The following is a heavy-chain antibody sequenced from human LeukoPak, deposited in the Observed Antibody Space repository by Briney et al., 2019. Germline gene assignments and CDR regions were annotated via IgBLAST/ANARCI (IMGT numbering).Heavy chain of an antibody. J-gene: IGHJ4*02. V-gene: IGHV4-39*02. Sequence: SETLSLTCTVSGGSITDTSYYWGWVRQPPGKGLEWIGTIYYSGSTYYNPSLKSRVTFSIDTSKNHFFLTLNSVTAADTAVYYCATAAFNRRLDFWGQGALVTVSS. CDR2: IYYSGST. CDR1: GGSITDTSYY. D-gene: IGHD1-14*01. CDR3: ATAAFNRRLDF.